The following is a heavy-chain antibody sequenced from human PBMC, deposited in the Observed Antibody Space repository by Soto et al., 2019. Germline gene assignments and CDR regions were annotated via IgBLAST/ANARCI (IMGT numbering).Heavy chain of an antibody. V-gene: IGHV3-23*01. Sequence: PGGSLRLTCAASGFTFSSYAMSWVRQAPGKGLEWVSAISGSGGSTYYADSVKGRFTISRDNSKNTLYLQMNSLRAEDTAVYYCAKDMGMATSYFDYWGQGTLVTVSS. CDR2: ISGSGGST. CDR3: AKDMGMATSYFDY. J-gene: IGHJ4*02. D-gene: IGHD5-12*01. CDR1: GFTFSSYA.